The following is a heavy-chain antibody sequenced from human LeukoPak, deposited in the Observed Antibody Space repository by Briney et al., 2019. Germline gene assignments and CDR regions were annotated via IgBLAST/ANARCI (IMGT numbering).Heavy chain of an antibody. Sequence: SETLSLTCAVYGGSFSGYYWSWIRQPPGKGLEWIGEINHSGSTNYNPSLKSRVTISVDTSKNQFSLKLSSVTAADTAVYYCARGPLQRYFDLWGRGTLVTVSS. J-gene: IGHJ2*01. V-gene: IGHV4-34*01. CDR2: INHSGST. CDR3: ARGPLQRYFDL. CDR1: GGSFSGYY. D-gene: IGHD4-11*01.